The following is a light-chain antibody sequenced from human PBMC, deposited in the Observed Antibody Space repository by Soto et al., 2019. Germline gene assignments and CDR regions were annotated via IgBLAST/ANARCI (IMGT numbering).Light chain of an antibody. CDR3: QQSYGTPHT. V-gene: IGKV1-39*01. J-gene: IGKJ1*01. CDR2: AVS. CDR1: QSISSY. Sequence: DIQMTQSPSSLSASVGDRVTITCRASQSISSYLNWYQQKPGKAPKLRIYAVSSLQSGVPSRFSGSGSGTDFTLTITSLQPEDFATYYCQQSYGTPHTFVQGTKVEIK.